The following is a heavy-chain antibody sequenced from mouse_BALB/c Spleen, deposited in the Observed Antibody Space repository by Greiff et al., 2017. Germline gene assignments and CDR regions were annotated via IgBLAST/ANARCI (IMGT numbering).Heavy chain of an antibody. V-gene: IGHV1-7*01. CDR2: INPSTGYT. Sequence: VQLQQSGAELAKPGASVKMSCKASGYTFTSYWMHWVKQRPGQGLEWIGYINPSTGYTEYNQKFKDKATLTADKSSSTAYMQLSSLTSEDSAVYYCARKRTGAYYAMDYWGEGTSDTVSS. CDR1: GYTFTSYW. CDR3: ARKRTGAYYAMDY. J-gene: IGHJ4*01.